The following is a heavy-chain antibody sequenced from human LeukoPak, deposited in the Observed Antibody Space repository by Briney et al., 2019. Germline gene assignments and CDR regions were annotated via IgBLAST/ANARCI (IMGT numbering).Heavy chain of an antibody. CDR2: ISSSSSYI. J-gene: IGHJ4*02. V-gene: IGHV3-21*01. CDR3: ARDPTLYYDSSGRFDY. D-gene: IGHD3-22*01. Sequence: PGGSLRLSCAASGFTFSSYSMNWVRQAPGKGLEWVSSISSSSSYIYYADSVKGRFTISRDNAKNSLYLQMNSLRAEDTAVYYCARDPTLYYDSSGRFDYWGQGTLSPSPQ. CDR1: GFTFSSYS.